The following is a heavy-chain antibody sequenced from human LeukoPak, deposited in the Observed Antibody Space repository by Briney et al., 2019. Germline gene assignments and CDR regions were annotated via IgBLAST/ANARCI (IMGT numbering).Heavy chain of an antibody. Sequence: SQTLSLTCTVSGGSISSGSYYWSWIRQPAGKGLEWIGRIYTSGSTNYNPSLKSRVTISVDTSKNQFSLKLSSVTAADTAVYYCARDNYDSSGYYGNFDYWGQGTLVTVSS. V-gene: IGHV4-61*02. CDR2: IYTSGST. CDR1: GGSISSGSYY. CDR3: ARDNYDSSGYYGNFDY. D-gene: IGHD3-22*01. J-gene: IGHJ4*02.